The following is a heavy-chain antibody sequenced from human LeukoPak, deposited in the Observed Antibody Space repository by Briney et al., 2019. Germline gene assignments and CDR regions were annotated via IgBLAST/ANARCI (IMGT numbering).Heavy chain of an antibody. D-gene: IGHD6-13*01. CDR3: ARDSSGGSSWFAYFDY. V-gene: IGHV3-30-3*01. CDR2: ISYDGSNK. CDR1: GFTFSSYA. J-gene: IGHJ4*02. Sequence: GRSLRLSCAASGFTFSSYAMHWVRQAPGKGLEWVAVISYDGSNKYYADSVKGRFTISRDNSKNTLYLRMNSLRAEDTAVYYCARDSSGGSSWFAYFDYWGQGTLVTVSS.